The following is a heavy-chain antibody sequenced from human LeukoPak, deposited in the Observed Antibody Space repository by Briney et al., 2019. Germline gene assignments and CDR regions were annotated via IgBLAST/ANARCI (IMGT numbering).Heavy chain of an antibody. Sequence: GGSLRLSCTASEFSISHYAMSWVRQAPGKRLEWVSADTSSTTSTYYASSVRGRFTISRDNSMNTLYLQMNSLRADDTAVYYCSKAPLGACAGAVCYYLDVWGKGTTVIVSS. CDR1: EFSISHYA. J-gene: IGHJ6*03. CDR2: DTSSTTST. CDR3: SKAPLGACAGAVCYYLDV. V-gene: IGHV3-23*01. D-gene: IGHD2-8*02.